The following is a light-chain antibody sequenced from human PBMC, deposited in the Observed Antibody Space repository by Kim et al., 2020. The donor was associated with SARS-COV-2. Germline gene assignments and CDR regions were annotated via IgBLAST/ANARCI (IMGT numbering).Light chain of an antibody. Sequence: DIVMTQSPDSLAVSLGERATINCKSSQSVLYSSNNKNYLAWYQQKPGQPPKLLIYWASTRESGVPDRFSCSGSGTDFSLTISSLQAEDVAVYFCQQYYSNPVTCGGGTKLEI. V-gene: IGKV4-1*01. CDR3: QQYYSNPVT. CDR2: WAS. J-gene: IGKJ4*01. CDR1: QSVLYSSNNKNY.